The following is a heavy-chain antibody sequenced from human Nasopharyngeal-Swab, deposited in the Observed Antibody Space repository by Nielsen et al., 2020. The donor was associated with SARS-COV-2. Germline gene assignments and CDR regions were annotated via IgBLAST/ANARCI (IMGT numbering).Heavy chain of an antibody. CDR2: IYPRDSDT. V-gene: IGHV5-51*01. Sequence: GASLKISCKGSGYSFTSYWIAWVRQMPGKGLEWMGIIYPRDSDTRYSPSFQGQVTISADKSIITAYLQWSSLKTSDTAMYYCVRPEGVATSFKYYFQYGMDVWGQGTMVTVSS. J-gene: IGHJ6*02. CDR1: GYSFTSYW. D-gene: IGHD5-12*01. CDR3: VRPEGVATSFKYYFQYGMDV.